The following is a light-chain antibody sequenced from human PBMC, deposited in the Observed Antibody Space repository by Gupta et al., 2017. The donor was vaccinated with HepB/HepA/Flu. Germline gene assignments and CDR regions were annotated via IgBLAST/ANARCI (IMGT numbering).Light chain of an antibody. Sequence: IQLTQSPSSLSASVGDRVTITCRASQSISTYLHWYQQKAGKAPKFLIYGASILQSGVPSRFSGSGSGTDFTLTISSLQPEDSATYYCQQRYSIPRTFGRGTKVEIK. CDR1: QSISTY. CDR2: GAS. CDR3: QQRYSIPRT. V-gene: IGKV1-39*01. J-gene: IGKJ4*01.